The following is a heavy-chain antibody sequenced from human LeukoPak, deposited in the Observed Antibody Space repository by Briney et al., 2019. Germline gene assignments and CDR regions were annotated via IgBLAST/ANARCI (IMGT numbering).Heavy chain of an antibody. CDR2: ISSNGDNT. Sequence: PGGSLRLSCSVSGFTFSTYVMHWVRQAPGKGLEYVSAISSNGDNTYYADSVKGRFTISRDNSKNTLYLQMSSLRADDTAVYYCAKDWGMVREVITYYFDYWGQGTLVTVSS. CDR1: GFTFSTYV. J-gene: IGHJ4*02. V-gene: IGHV3-64D*06. CDR3: AKDWGMVREVITYYFDY. D-gene: IGHD3-10*01.